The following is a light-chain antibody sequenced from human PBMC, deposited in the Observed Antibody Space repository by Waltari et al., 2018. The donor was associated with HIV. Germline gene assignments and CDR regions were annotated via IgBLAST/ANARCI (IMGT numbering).Light chain of an antibody. CDR3: SSYAGGPLV. Sequence: QSALTQPRSVSGSPGQSVTISCTGTSSDVGGYHYVSWYQQHPGKAPKLMIYDVTKRPSGVPDRFSGSKAGNTASLTISGLQAEDEADYYCSSYAGGPLVFGGGTKLTVL. CDR2: DVT. CDR1: SSDVGGYHY. J-gene: IGLJ2*01. V-gene: IGLV2-11*01.